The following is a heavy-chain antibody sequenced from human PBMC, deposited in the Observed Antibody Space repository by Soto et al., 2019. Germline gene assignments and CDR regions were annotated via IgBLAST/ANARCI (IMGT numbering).Heavy chain of an antibody. CDR3: AKDKDYYGSGRLYYGMDV. Sequence: PGGSLRLSCAASGSTFSSYGMHWVRQAPGKGLEWVAVISYDGSNKYYADSVKGRFTISRDNSKNTLYLQMNSLRAEDTAVYYCAKDKDYYGSGRLYYGMDVWGQGTTVTVSS. V-gene: IGHV3-30*18. CDR2: ISYDGSNK. J-gene: IGHJ6*02. CDR1: GSTFSSYG. D-gene: IGHD3-10*01.